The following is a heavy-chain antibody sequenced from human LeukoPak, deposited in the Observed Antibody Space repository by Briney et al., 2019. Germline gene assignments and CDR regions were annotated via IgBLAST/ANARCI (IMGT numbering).Heavy chain of an antibody. J-gene: IGHJ4*02. Sequence: GGSLRLSCAASGFIFSNYGMHWVRQPPGRGLEWVAVIWNDGSYEHYTDSANGGSTISRDNSKNTLFLQLNGLRPEETAVCYCVKPTWGSGSFFIDFWGQGTLVTVPS. CDR3: VKPTWGSGSFFIDF. CDR2: IWNDGSYE. CDR1: GFIFSNYG. V-gene: IGHV3-33*02. D-gene: IGHD1-26*01.